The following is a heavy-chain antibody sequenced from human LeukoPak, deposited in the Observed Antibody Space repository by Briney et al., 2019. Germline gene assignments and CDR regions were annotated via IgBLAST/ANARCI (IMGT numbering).Heavy chain of an antibody. CDR1: GGSFSGYY. V-gene: IGHV4-34*01. CDR2: IYYSGST. J-gene: IGHJ4*02. CDR3: ARSTLPGTRKVDY. D-gene: IGHD6-13*01. Sequence: SETLSLTCAVYGGSFSGYYWSWIRQPPGKGLEWIGSIYYSGSTYYNPSLKSRVTISVDTSKNQFSLKLSSVTAADTAVYYCARSTLPGTRKVDYWGQGTLVTVSS.